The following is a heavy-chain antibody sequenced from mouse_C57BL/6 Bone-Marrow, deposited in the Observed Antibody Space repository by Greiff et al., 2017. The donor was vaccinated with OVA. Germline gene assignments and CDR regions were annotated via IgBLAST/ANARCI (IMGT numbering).Heavy chain of an antibody. D-gene: IGHD1-1*01. J-gene: IGHJ1*03. Sequence: EVKLVESGGGLVKPGGSLKLSCAASGFTFSSYTMPWVRQTPEKGLEWVATISGGGGNTYYPDSVKGRFTISRDNAKNTLYLQMSSLRSEDTALYYCARHPNYYGSSFWYFDVWGTGTTVTVSS. CDR2: ISGGGGNT. CDR3: ARHPNYYGSSFWYFDV. CDR1: GFTFSSYT. V-gene: IGHV5-9*01.